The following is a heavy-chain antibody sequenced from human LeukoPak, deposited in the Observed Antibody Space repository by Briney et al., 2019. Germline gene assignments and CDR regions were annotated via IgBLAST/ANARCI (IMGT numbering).Heavy chain of an antibody. CDR1: GGSISSSSYY. Sequence: SETLSLTCTVSGGSISSSSYYWGWIRQPPGKGLEWIGSIYYSGSTYYNPSLKSRVTISVDTSKNQFSLKLSSVTAADTAVYYCARVRFFGVVIPYYFDYWGQGTLVTVSS. V-gene: IGHV4-39*01. CDR2: IYYSGST. D-gene: IGHD3-3*01. J-gene: IGHJ4*02. CDR3: ARVRFFGVVIPYYFDY.